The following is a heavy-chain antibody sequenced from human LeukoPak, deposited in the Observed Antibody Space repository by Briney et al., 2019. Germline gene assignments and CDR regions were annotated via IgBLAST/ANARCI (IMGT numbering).Heavy chain of an antibody. CDR2: ISGSGGST. CDR3: AAVTGTPAEGYY. J-gene: IGHJ4*02. V-gene: IGHV3-23*01. Sequence: GGSLRPSCAASGFTFSSFAMGGVRQAPGKGVGWVSAISGSGGSTYYAASVKGRFPISRDNYESTLHLQVSSLRAADTAVYYCAAVTGTPAEGYYWGQGTLLTVSS. D-gene: IGHD1-14*01. CDR1: GFTFSSFA.